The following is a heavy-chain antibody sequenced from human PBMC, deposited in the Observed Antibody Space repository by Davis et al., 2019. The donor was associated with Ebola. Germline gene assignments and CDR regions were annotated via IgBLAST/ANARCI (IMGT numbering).Heavy chain of an antibody. V-gene: IGHV4-4*07. CDR1: GGSISNYY. CDR3: ARNGTSSFSPYQYYGMDV. D-gene: IGHD3/OR15-3a*01. CDR2: MSTSGST. Sequence: PSETLSLTCTVSGGSISNYYWSWIRQPAGKGLEWIGRMSTSGSTNYNPSLESRVTMSVDTSKNHLSLKLSSVTAADTAVYYCARNGTSSFSPYQYYGMDVWGPGTTVTVSS. J-gene: IGHJ6*02.